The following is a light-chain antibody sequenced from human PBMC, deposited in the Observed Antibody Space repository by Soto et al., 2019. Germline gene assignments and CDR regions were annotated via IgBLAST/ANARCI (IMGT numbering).Light chain of an antibody. CDR3: SSFTTSYFYV. V-gene: IGLV2-14*01. CDR1: SSDVGGYNY. Sequence: QSALTQPASVSGSPGQSITISCTGTSSDVGGYNYVSWYQQHPGKAPKLMIYEVKRRPSGVSNRFSASKSAFTASLTISGLQADDEADYYCSSFTTSYFYVFGPGTKLTVL. J-gene: IGLJ1*01. CDR2: EVK.